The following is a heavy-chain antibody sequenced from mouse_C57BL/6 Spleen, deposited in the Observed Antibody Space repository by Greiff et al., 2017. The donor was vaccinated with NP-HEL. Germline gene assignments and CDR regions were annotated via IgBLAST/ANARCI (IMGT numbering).Heavy chain of an antibody. Sequence: QVQLKQPGAELVKPGASVKLSCKASGYTFTSYWMHWVKQRPGQGLEWIGMIHPNSGSTNYNEKFKSKATLTVDKSSSTAYMQRSSLTSEDAAVYYCAREGGYRGFAYWGQGTLVTVSA. V-gene: IGHV1-64*01. D-gene: IGHD5-1-1*01. CDR2: IHPNSGST. CDR3: AREGGYRGFAY. CDR1: GYTFTSYW. J-gene: IGHJ3*01.